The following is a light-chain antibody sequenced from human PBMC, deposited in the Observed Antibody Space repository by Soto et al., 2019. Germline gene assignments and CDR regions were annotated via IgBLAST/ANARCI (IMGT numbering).Light chain of an antibody. Sequence: QSVLTQPPSVSGAPGQRVTISCTGSSSNIGAGYDVQWYQQLPGTAPKLLIYGDTNRPSGVPDRFSGSNSGTSASLAITGLQAEDESDYYRQSYDSSLSGSVFGGGTKVTVL. CDR2: GDT. CDR3: QSYDSSLSGSV. CDR1: SSNIGAGYD. J-gene: IGLJ3*02. V-gene: IGLV1-40*01.